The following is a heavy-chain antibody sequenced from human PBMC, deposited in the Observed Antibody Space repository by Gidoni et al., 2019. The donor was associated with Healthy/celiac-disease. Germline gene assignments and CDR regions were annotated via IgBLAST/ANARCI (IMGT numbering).Heavy chain of an antibody. V-gene: IGHV4-34*01. CDR3: ARGFTVVVAARGSTGPYYYYYYGMDV. D-gene: IGHD2-15*01. CDR2: INHSGST. Sequence: QVQLQQWGAGLLKPSETLSLTCAVYGGSFSGYYWSWIRQPPGKGLEWIGEINHSGSTNYNPSRKSRVTISVDTSKNQFSLKLSSVTAADTAVYYCARGFTVVVAARGSTGPYYYYYYGMDVWGQGTTVTVSS. J-gene: IGHJ6*02. CDR1: GGSFSGYY.